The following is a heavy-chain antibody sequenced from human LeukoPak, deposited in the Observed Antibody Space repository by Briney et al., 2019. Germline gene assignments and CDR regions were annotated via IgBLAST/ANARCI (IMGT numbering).Heavy chain of an antibody. CDR3: AKDMTTSNCGGDCYHDY. Sequence: GRSLRLSCAASGFTFSSYAMHWVRQAPGKGLEWVAVISYDGSNKYYADSVKGRFTISRDNSKNTLYLQMNSLRAEDTAVYYCAKDMTTSNCGGDCYHDYWGQGTLVTVSS. CDR2: ISYDGSNK. V-gene: IGHV3-30-3*01. J-gene: IGHJ4*02. CDR1: GFTFSSYA. D-gene: IGHD2-21*02.